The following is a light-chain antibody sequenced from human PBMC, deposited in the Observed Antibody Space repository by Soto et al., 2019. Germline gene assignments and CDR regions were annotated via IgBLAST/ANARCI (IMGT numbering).Light chain of an antibody. CDR3: QQRSSWPT. CDR2: DAS. V-gene: IGKV3-11*01. Sequence: EIVLTQSPATLSLSPGARAALSCRASQSVSSFLAWYQQKPGQAPRLLIYDASNRATGIPARFSGSGSGTDFTLTISSLEPEDFAVYYCQQRSSWPTFGGGTKVEIK. J-gene: IGKJ4*01. CDR1: QSVSSF.